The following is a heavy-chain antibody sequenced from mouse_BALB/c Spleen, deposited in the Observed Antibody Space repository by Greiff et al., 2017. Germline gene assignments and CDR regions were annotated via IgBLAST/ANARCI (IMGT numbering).Heavy chain of an antibody. V-gene: IGHV14-4*02. Sequence: DVKLVESGAELVRSGASVKLSCTASGFNIKDYYMHWVKQRPEQGLEWIGWIDPENGDTEYAPKFQGKATMTADTSSNTAYLQLSSLTSEDTAVYYCKIYYGSSFDYWGQGTTLTVSS. D-gene: IGHD1-1*01. CDR2: IDPENGDT. J-gene: IGHJ2*01. CDR3: KIYYGSSFDY. CDR1: GFNIKDYY.